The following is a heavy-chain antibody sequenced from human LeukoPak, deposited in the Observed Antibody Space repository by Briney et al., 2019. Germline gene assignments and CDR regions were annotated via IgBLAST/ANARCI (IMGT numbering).Heavy chain of an antibody. V-gene: IGHV1-8*01. D-gene: IGHD2-2*01. CDR3: ARGLKPRGSSWFYYYYYMDV. CDR2: MNPNSGNT. J-gene: IGHJ6*03. Sequence: ASVKVSCKASGYTFTSYDINWVRQATGQGLEWMGWMNPNSGNTGYAQKFQGRVTMTRNTSISTAYMELSSLRSEDTAVYYCARGLKPRGSSWFYYYYYMDVWGKGTTVTVSS. CDR1: GYTFTSYD.